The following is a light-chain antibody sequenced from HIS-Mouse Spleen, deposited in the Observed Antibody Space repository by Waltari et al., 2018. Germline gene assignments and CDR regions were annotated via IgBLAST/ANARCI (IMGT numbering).Light chain of an antibody. V-gene: IGKV4-1*01. CDR3: QQYYSTPYT. J-gene: IGKJ2*01. CDR2: WAS. Sequence: DIVMTQSPDSLPVSLGERATINCNSGRSVLYSSNNKNYLAWYQQKPGQPPKLLIYWASTRESGVPDRFSGSGSGTDFTLTISSLQAEDVAVYYCQQYYSTPYTFGQGTKLEIK. CDR1: RSVLYSSNNKNY.